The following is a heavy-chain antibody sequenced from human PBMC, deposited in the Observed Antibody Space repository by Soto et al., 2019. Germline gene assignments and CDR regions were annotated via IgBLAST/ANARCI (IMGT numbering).Heavy chain of an antibody. CDR3: AGLRGYAVSPGGY. J-gene: IGHJ4*01. V-gene: IGHV4-59*01. D-gene: IGHD5-12*01. CDR1: GGSIIRGY. Sequence: WESLSLTCTVYGGSIIRGYWSCIRQPPGKGLEWIGYISHSGNTNYNPSVKSRVTLSVDTPKNQFSLRLSSVTTAEAAVYYCAGLRGYAVSPGGYWGYGTLFTGSS. CDR2: ISHSGNT.